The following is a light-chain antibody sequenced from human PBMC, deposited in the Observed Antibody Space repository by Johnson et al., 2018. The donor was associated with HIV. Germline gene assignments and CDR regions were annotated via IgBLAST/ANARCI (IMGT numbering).Light chain of an antibody. CDR3: GTWDSSLSAGV. J-gene: IGLJ1*01. V-gene: IGLV1-51*02. CDR2: ENN. CDR1: SSNIGNNY. Sequence: QSALTQPPSVSAAPGQKVTISCSGSSSNIGNNYVSWYQQLPGTAPKLLIYENNKRPSWIPDRFSGSKSGTSATLGITGLQTGDEADYYCGTWDSSLSAGVVGTGTKVTFL.